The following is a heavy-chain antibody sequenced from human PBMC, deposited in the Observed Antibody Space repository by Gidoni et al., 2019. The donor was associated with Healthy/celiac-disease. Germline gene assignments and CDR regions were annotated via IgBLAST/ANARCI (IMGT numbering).Heavy chain of an antibody. V-gene: IGHV3-66*01. CDR3: ARDATVTAYDAFDI. D-gene: IGHD4-17*01. Sequence: EVQLVESGGGLVQPGGSLRLSCAASGFPVSSNYMSWVRQAPGKGLEWVSVIYSGGSTYYADSVKGRFTISRDNSKNTLYLQMNSLRAEDTAVYYCARDATVTAYDAFDIWGQGTMVTVSS. J-gene: IGHJ3*02. CDR1: GFPVSSNY. CDR2: IYSGGST.